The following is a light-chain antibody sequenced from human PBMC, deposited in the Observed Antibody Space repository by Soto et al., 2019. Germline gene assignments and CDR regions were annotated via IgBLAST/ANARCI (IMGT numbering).Light chain of an antibody. CDR1: QSVNSNY. CDR2: GAS. CDR3: QQYSSSPPEFT. Sequence: EIVLTQSPGTLSVSPGERVTLSCRASQSVNSNYLAWYQQRPGXAPRLLIFGASYRATGIPDRFSGSGSGTDFTLTISRLEPEDFAVYYCQQYSSSPPEFTFGPGTRVDSK. V-gene: IGKV3-20*01. J-gene: IGKJ3*01.